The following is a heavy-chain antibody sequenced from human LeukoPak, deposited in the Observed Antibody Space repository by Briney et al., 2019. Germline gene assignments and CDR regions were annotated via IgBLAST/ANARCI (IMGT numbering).Heavy chain of an antibody. CDR1: GFTFSSYS. J-gene: IGHJ4*02. D-gene: IGHD3-22*01. Sequence: TGGSLRLSCAASGFTFSSYSMNWIRQAPGKGLEWVSSISSSSSYIYYADSVKGRFTISRDNAKNSLYLQMNSLRAEDTAVYYCARHGYYYDSSGYYYYFDYWGQGTLVTVSS. CDR3: ARHGYYYDSSGYYYYFDY. V-gene: IGHV3-21*01. CDR2: ISSSSSYI.